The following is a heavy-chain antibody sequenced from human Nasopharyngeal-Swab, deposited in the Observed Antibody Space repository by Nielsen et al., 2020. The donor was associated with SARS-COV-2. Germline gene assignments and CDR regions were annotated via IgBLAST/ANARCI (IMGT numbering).Heavy chain of an antibody. V-gene: IGHV1-2*04. Sequence: WVRQAPGQGIEWMEWINPNSGGTNYAQKFQAWVTMTRDTSISTAFMELSRLRSDDTAVYYCARGGPGYCSSTSCYGNWFDPWGQGTLVTVSS. D-gene: IGHD2-2*01. J-gene: IGHJ5*02. CDR2: INPNSGGT. CDR3: ARGGPGYCSSTSCYGNWFDP.